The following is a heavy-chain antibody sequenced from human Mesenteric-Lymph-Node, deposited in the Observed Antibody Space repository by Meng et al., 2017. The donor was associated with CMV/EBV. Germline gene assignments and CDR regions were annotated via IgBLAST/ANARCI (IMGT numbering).Heavy chain of an antibody. V-gene: IGHV4-59*01. CDR2: IYYSGST. J-gene: IGHJ5*02. Sequence: GSLRLSCTVSGGSINTYYWSWVRQPPGTGLEWIGYIYYSGSTNYNPSLKSRLTISVDTSKNQFSLKLRSVTPADTAMYYCARGGSWFDPWGQGTLVTVSS. CDR3: ARGGSWFDP. D-gene: IGHD1-26*01. CDR1: GGSINTYY.